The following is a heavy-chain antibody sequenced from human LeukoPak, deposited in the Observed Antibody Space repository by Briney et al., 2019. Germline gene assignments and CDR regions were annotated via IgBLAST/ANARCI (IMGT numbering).Heavy chain of an antibody. CDR3: ARVDCSGGSCFRRDYYGMDV. Sequence: SQTLSLTCAVSGGSISSGGYSWSWIRRPPGKGLEWIGYIYHSGSTYYNPSPKSRVTISVDRSKNQFSLKLSSVTAADTAVYYCARVDCSGGSCFRRDYYGMDVWGQGTTVTVSS. D-gene: IGHD2-15*01. V-gene: IGHV4-30-2*01. CDR1: GGSISSGGYS. J-gene: IGHJ6*02. CDR2: IYHSGST.